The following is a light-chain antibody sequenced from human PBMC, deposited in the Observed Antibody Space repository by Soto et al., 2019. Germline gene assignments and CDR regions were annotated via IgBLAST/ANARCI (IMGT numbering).Light chain of an antibody. CDR3: QHFGNSLWT. J-gene: IGKJ1*01. Sequence: EIVLTHAPGTLSLSPGERTTLSCRYSQSVASRNLAWYQQRSGQAPRLLIYGTSSRAIHTPDRFSGSGSGTDFTLTISDLEPEDFAVYFCQHFGNSLWTFGQGTKVDIK. CDR1: QSVASRN. V-gene: IGKV3-20*01. CDR2: GTS.